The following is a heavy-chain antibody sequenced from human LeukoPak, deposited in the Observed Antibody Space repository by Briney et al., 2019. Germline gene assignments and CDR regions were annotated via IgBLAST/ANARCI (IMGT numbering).Heavy chain of an antibody. V-gene: IGHV3-74*01. CDR1: VLTFSIYW. D-gene: IGHD5-18*01. J-gene: IGHJ4*02. CDR3: ARDAPGNTALDY. CDR2: INSDGSST. Sequence: GGSLRLSCAASVLTFSIYWMHWVRQPPGKGLVWVSRINSDGSSTSYADSVKGRFTISRDNAKNTLYLQMNSLRVEDTALYYCARDAPGNTALDYWGQGSLVTVSS.